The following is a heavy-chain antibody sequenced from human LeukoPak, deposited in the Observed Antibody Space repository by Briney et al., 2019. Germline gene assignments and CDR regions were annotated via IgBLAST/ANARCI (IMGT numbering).Heavy chain of an antibody. V-gene: IGHV1-46*01. CDR2: INPSGGST. J-gene: IGHJ6*02. D-gene: IGHD2-15*01. Sequence: GSVKVSCKASGYTFTSYYMHWVRQAPGQGLEWMGVINPSGGSTSYAQKFQGRVTMTRDTSTGTVYMELSSLRSEDTAVYYCAGPGYCSGGSCYRRGEMDVWGQGTTVTVSS. CDR1: GYTFTSYY. CDR3: AGPGYCSGGSCYRRGEMDV.